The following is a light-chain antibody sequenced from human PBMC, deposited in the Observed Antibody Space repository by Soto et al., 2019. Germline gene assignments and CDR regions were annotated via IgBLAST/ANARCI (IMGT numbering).Light chain of an antibody. CDR2: AAS. Sequence: DIQMTQSPSSLSAYVGDRVTITCRASQTMSTYLNWYQQNPGKAPKLLIYAASTLQSGVPSRFSGSGSGTDFTLTISSLQPEDFATYYCQQSHGIPYTFGQGTKLEIK. J-gene: IGKJ2*01. V-gene: IGKV1-39*01. CDR3: QQSHGIPYT. CDR1: QTMSTY.